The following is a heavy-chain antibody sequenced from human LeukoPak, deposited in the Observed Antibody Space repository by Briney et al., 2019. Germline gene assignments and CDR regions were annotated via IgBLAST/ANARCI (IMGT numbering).Heavy chain of an antibody. D-gene: IGHD3-10*01. CDR1: GYTFTNYG. V-gene: IGHV1-18*01. J-gene: IGHJ4*02. CDR3: ARDLRPAGLDY. Sequence: ASVKVSCKASGYTFTNYGISWVRQAPGQGLEWMGWISAYSGNTNYAQNLQGRVTMSTDTSTSTAYMELRSLRSDDTAVYYCARDLRPAGLDYWGQGTLVTVSS. CDR2: ISAYSGNT.